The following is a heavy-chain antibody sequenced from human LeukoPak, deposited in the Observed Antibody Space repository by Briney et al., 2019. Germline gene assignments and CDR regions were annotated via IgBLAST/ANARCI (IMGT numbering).Heavy chain of an antibody. CDR3: AREYYDILTGRPDYYYYGMDV. Sequence: ASVKLSCTASGYTFTGYYMNWVRQAPGQGLEWMAWISPNSGATNYAQKFQGRVTMTRDTSISTAYMELSRLRSDDTAVYYCAREYYDILTGRPDYYYYGMDVWGQGTTVTVSS. J-gene: IGHJ6*02. D-gene: IGHD3-9*01. CDR1: GYTFTGYY. V-gene: IGHV1-2*02. CDR2: ISPNSGAT.